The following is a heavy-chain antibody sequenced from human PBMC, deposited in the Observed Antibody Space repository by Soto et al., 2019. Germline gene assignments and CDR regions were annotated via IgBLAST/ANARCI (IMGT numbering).Heavy chain of an antibody. CDR1: GFSLSTSGMC. J-gene: IGHJ4*02. V-gene: IGHV2-70*01. Sequence: SGPTLVNPTQTLTLTCTFSGFSLSTSGMCVSWIRQPPGKALEWLALIDWDDDKYYSTSLKTRLTISKDTSKNQVVLTMTNMELVDRATYYCETMVYGSGRPFDYWGQCTLVTVS. CDR3: ETMVYGSGRPFDY. CDR2: IDWDDDK. D-gene: IGHD3-10*01.